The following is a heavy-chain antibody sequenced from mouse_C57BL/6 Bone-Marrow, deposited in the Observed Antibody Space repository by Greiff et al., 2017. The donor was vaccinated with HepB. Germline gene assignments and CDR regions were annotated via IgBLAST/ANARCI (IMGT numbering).Heavy chain of an antibody. CDR1: GFTFTDYY. CDR3: TLLRQGFDV. Sequence: EVKVEESGGGLVQPGGSLSLSCAASGFTFTDYYMSWVRQPPGKALEWLGFIRNKANGYTTEYSASVKGRFTISRDNSQSILYLQMNALRAEDSATYYCTLLRQGFDVWGTGTTVTVSS. D-gene: IGHD1-1*01. J-gene: IGHJ1*03. V-gene: IGHV7-3*01. CDR2: IRNKANGYTT.